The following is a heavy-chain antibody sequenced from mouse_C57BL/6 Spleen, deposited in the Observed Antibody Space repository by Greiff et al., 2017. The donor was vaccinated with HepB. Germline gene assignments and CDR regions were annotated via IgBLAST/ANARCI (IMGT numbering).Heavy chain of an antibody. V-gene: IGHV5-16*01. D-gene: IGHD2-5*01. J-gene: IGHJ4*01. Sequence: EVMLVESEGGLVQPGSSMKLSCTASGFTFSDYYMAWVRQVPEKGLEWVANINYDGSSTYYLDSLKSRFIISRDNAKNILYLQMSSLKSEDTATYYCARDRSYYSNYDAMDYWGQGTSVTVSS. CDR2: INYDGSST. CDR3: ARDRSYYSNYDAMDY. CDR1: GFTFSDYY.